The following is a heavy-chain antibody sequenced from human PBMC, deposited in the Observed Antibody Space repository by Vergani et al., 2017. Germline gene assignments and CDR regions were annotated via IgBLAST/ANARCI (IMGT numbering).Heavy chain of an antibody. J-gene: IGHJ4*02. D-gene: IGHD4-17*01. CDR3: ARGAGGDYVSSFDY. Sequence: QLVESGGGLVKPGGSLRLSCAASGFRFSSYAMHWVRQAPGKGLEWVAVISYDGSNKYYADSVEGRVTISRDNSKNTLYLQMNSLRAENTAVYYCARGAGGDYVSSFDYWGKGTLVTVSS. CDR2: ISYDGSNK. CDR1: GFRFSSYA. V-gene: IGHV3-30-3*01.